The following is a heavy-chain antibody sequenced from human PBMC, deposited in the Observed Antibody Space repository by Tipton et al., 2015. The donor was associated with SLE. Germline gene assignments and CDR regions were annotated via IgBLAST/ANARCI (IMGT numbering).Heavy chain of an antibody. CDR1: GFTFRSYA. CDR3: TRDPASVPDY. Sequence: GSLRLSCAVSGFTFRSYAMSWVRQSPGKGLEWVSAISSRGGSTEYADSVKGRFSISRHNSKNILILQMNSLRAEDTAVYYCTRDPASVPDYWGQGTLVTVSS. D-gene: IGHD6-6*01. J-gene: IGHJ4*02. CDR2: ISSRGGST. V-gene: IGHV3-23*01.